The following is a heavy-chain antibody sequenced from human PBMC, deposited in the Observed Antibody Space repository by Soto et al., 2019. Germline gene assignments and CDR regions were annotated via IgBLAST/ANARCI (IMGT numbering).Heavy chain of an antibody. CDR3: AKDYYGSGSYFGEVDY. CDR2: TRGSGGAT. V-gene: IGHV3-23*01. CDR1: GFTFNTYA. Sequence: GGSLRLSCAASGFTFNTYAVTWVRQAPGKGLEWVSITRGSGGATDYADSVKGRFAISRDNSKNTLYLQMNSLRAEDTAVYYCAKDYYGSGSYFGEVDYWGQGTLVTVSS. D-gene: IGHD3-10*01. J-gene: IGHJ4*02.